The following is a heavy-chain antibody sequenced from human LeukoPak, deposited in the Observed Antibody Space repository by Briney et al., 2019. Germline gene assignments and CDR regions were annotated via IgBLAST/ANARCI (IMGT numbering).Heavy chain of an antibody. CDR2: IYYSGST. CDR1: GGSISSYY. J-gene: IGHJ4*02. CDR3: ARDYDSSGYLGY. V-gene: IGHV4-59*01. Sequence: SETLSLTCTVSGGSISSYYWSWIRQPPGKGLEWIGYIYYSGSTNYNPSLKSRVTISVDTSKNQFSLKLSSVTAADTAVYYCARDYDSSGYLGYWGQGTLVAVSS. D-gene: IGHD3-22*01.